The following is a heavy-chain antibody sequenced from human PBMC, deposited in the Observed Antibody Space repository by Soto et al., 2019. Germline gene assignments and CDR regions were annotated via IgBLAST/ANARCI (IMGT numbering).Heavy chain of an antibody. Sequence: GASVKVSCKASGFTFTSSAVQWVRQARGQRLEWIGWIVVGSGNTNYAQKFQERVTITRDMSTSTAYMELSSLRSEDTAVYYCAAEPNYYDTGDRAFDIWGQGTMVTVS. CDR3: AAEPNYYDTGDRAFDI. V-gene: IGHV1-58*01. D-gene: IGHD3-22*01. J-gene: IGHJ3*02. CDR2: IVVGSGNT. CDR1: GFTFTSSA.